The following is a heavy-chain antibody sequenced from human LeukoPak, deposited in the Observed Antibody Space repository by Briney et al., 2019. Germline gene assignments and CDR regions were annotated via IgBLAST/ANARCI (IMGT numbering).Heavy chain of an antibody. Sequence: KPSETLSLTCAVYGGSFSGYYWSWIRQPPGKGLEWIGEINHSGSTNYNPPLKSRVTISVDTSKNQFSLKLSSVTAADTAVYYCARDYGDSSYWGQGTLVTVSS. CDR3: ARDYGDSSY. J-gene: IGHJ4*02. D-gene: IGHD4-17*01. CDR1: GGSFSGYY. V-gene: IGHV4-34*01. CDR2: INHSGST.